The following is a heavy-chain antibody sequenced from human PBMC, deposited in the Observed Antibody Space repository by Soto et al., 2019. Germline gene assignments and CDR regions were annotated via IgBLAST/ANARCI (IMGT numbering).Heavy chain of an antibody. CDR2: INAGNGNT. CDR1: GYTFTSYA. V-gene: IGHV1-3*01. CDR3: ARDEYSSSWPRGGWFDP. D-gene: IGHD6-13*01. Sequence: GASVKVSCKASGYTFTSYAMHWVRQAPGQRLEWMGWINAGNGNTKYSQKFQGRVTITRDTSAGTAYMELSSLRSEDTAVYYCARDEYSSSWPRGGWFDPWGQGTLVTVS. J-gene: IGHJ5*02.